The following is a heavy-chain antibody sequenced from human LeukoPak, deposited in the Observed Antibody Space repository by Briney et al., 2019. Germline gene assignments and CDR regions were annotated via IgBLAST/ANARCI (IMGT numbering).Heavy chain of an antibody. Sequence: SETLSLTCAGYGGSFSGYYWSWIRQPPGKGLEWIGEINHSGSTNYNPSLKSRVTISVDTSKNQFSLKLSSVTAADTAVYYCASFKLYGMDVWGQGTTVTVSS. CDR2: INHSGST. V-gene: IGHV4-34*01. D-gene: IGHD1-1*01. J-gene: IGHJ6*02. CDR3: ASFKLYGMDV. CDR1: GGSFSGYY.